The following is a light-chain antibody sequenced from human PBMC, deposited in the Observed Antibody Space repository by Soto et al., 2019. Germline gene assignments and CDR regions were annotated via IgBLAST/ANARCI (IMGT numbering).Light chain of an antibody. Sequence: QSALTQPASVSGSPGQSITISCTGTSSDVGTYNYVSWYQQHPGKAPKLIIYEVTNRPSGVSDRFSGSKSGNTASLTISGLQAEDEADYYCSSYTDSSSRVFGTGTKVTVL. CDR2: EVT. J-gene: IGLJ1*01. CDR3: SSYTDSSSRV. CDR1: SSDVGTYNY. V-gene: IGLV2-14*01.